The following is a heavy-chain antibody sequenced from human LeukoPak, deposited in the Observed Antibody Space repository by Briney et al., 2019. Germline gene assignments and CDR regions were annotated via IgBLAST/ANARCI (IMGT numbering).Heavy chain of an antibody. J-gene: IGHJ4*02. CDR3: ARELVVREGDYFDN. Sequence: GGSLRLSCAASGFTFSSYWMHWVRQAPGKGLVWVARINGDGSSSRYADSVKGRFTISRDNAKNTLYLQMNSLRAEDTAVYSCARELVVREGDYFDNWGQGTLVTVSS. CDR2: INGDGSSS. V-gene: IGHV3-74*01. CDR1: GFTFSSYW. D-gene: IGHD2-2*01.